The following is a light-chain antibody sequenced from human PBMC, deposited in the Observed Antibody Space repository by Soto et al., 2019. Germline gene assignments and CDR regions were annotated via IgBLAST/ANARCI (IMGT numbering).Light chain of an antibody. V-gene: IGLV2-14*01. Sequence: QSAPTQPASVSGSAGQSITIACTGTSSEIGGYQYVSWYQQYPGKAPRLLIDAVSNRPSGVSDRFSGSKSSNTASLTDSVLHAEDEAHYYCCSSGGRRLVIVGEGTKVAVL. CDR1: SSEIGGYQY. CDR2: AVS. CDR3: CSSGGRRLVI. J-gene: IGLJ2*01.